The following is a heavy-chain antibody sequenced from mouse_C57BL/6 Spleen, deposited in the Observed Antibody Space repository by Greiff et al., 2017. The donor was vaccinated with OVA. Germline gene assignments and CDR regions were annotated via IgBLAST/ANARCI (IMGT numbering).Heavy chain of an antibody. CDR1: GYTFTSYW. CDR2: IDPSDSET. J-gene: IGHJ1*03. D-gene: IGHD1-1*01. Sequence: VQLQQPGAELVRPGSSVKLSCKASGYTFTSYWMHWVKQRPIQGLEWIGNIDPSDSETHYNQKFKDKATLTVDKSSSTAYMQLSNLTSEDSAVYYCARFSYYYGSSYGYFDVWGTGTTVTVSS. CDR3: ARFSYYYGSSYGYFDV. V-gene: IGHV1-52*01.